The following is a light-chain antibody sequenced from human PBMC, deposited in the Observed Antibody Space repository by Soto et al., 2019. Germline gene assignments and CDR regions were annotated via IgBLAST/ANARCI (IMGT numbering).Light chain of an antibody. J-gene: IGKJ1*01. Sequence: DIQMTQSPSTLSASVGDRVTITCRASQSISSWFAWYQQKPGKAPKLLIYKASSLESGVPSRFSGSGSGTEFTLTISSLQPDDFATYYCQQYTSYSLTFGQGTKVEIK. CDR3: QQYTSYSLT. CDR1: QSISSW. CDR2: KAS. V-gene: IGKV1-5*03.